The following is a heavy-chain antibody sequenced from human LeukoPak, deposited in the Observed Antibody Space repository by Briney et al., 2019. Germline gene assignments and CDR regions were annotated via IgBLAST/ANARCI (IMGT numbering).Heavy chain of an antibody. Sequence: SETLSLTCTVSSGSINCYYWGWVRQPAGRGLEWIGRIYTTGKTDYNPSLKSRLTMSVDTSKRQFSLNLRSVTAADTAIYYCARHGYTASHYFLDFWSQGTLVTVSS. CDR1: SGSINCYY. D-gene: IGHD3-16*01. CDR2: IYTTGKT. V-gene: IGHV4-4*07. CDR3: ARHGYTASHYFLDF. J-gene: IGHJ4*02.